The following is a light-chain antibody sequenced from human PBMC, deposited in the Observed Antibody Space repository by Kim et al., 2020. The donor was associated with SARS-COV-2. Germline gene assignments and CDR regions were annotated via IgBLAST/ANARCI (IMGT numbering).Light chain of an antibody. CDR1: SSDVGNYNL. CDR3: CSYAGSSTCV. Sequence: QSALTQPASVSGSPGQSITISCTGTSSDVGNYNLVSWYQQHPDKAPKLMIYEVSERPSGVSNRFSGSKSGNTASLTISGLQAEDEADYYCCSYAGSSTCVFGGGTQLTVL. J-gene: IGLJ3*02. CDR2: EVS. V-gene: IGLV2-23*02.